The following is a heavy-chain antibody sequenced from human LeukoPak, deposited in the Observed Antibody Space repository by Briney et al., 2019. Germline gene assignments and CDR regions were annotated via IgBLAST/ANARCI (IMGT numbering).Heavy chain of an antibody. Sequence: SETLSLTCTVSGGSMNDYYWTWVRQPPGRGLEWIGYVFDIGNTNYNPSLKSRVTISLDTSKNQFSLRLNSVTAADTAVYYCAKGMMPDWFDPWGQGTLVTVSS. CDR1: GGSMNDYY. CDR2: VFDIGNT. D-gene: IGHD2-2*01. V-gene: IGHV4-59*01. CDR3: AKGMMPDWFDP. J-gene: IGHJ5*02.